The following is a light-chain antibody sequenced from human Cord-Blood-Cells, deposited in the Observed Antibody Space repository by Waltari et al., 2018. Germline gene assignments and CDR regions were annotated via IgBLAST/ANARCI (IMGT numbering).Light chain of an antibody. J-gene: IGKJ2*01. CDR1: QSVSSN. CDR2: GAS. Sequence: EIVMTQSPATLSVPPGERAPLSCRASQSVSSNLAWYQQKPGQAPRLLIYGASTRATGIPARFSGSGSGTEFTLTISSLQSEDFAVYYCQQYNNWPPYTFGQGNKLEIK. V-gene: IGKV3-15*01. CDR3: QQYNNWPPYT.